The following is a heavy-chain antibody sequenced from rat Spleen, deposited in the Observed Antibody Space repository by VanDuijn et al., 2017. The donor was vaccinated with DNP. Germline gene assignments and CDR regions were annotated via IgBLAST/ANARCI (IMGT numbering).Heavy chain of an antibody. Sequence: EVQLVESGGGLVQPKGSLKLSCAASGFDFNTYAMSWIRQAPGKGLDWVASITIKTHNYVALYADSVKERFTISRDDSQSMVYLQMNNLKTEDTALYDCTRVTPFDYWGQGVMVTVSS. J-gene: IGHJ2*01. V-gene: IGHV10-4*01. CDR3: TRVTPFDY. CDR1: GFDFNTYA. CDR2: ITIKTHNYVA. D-gene: IGHD1-4*01.